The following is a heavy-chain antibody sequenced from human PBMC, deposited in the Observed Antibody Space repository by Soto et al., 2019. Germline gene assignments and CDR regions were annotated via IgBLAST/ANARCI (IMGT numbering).Heavy chain of an antibody. CDR3: AREIEYCSGGVCTNYYFDY. CDR1: GGSVSSGGYY. J-gene: IGHJ4*02. V-gene: IGHV4-31*03. CDR2: INYSGST. Sequence: QVQLQESGPRLVKPSQTLSLTCTVSGGSVSSGGYYWSWIRQHPGKGLEWIGYINYSGSTYYNPSLTSRSTISVDTSKNQFSLKMSSVTAADTAVYYCAREIEYCSGGVCTNYYFDYWGQGTLVTVSS. D-gene: IGHD2-8*02.